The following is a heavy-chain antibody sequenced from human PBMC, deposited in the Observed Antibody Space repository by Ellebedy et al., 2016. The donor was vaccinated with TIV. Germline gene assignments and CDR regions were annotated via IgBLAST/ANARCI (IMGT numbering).Heavy chain of an antibody. CDR2: IKQDGSEK. V-gene: IGHV3-7*01. CDR1: GFTFSSYW. Sequence: GGSLRLSXAASGFTFSSYWMNWVRQAPGKRPEWVANIKQDGSEKYYVDSVKGRFTISRDNAKNSVSLQMNSLRAEDTAVYYCAQSTAGYFNWGQGTQVTVSS. D-gene: IGHD2/OR15-2a*01. J-gene: IGHJ4*02. CDR3: AQSTAGYFN.